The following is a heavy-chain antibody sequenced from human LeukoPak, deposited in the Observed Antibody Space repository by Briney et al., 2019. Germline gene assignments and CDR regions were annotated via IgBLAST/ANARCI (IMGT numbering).Heavy chain of an antibody. CDR2: IYYSGST. CDR1: GGSISGSSYY. D-gene: IGHD6-13*01. Sequence: SETLSLTCTVSGGSISGSSYYWGWIRQPPGKGLEWIGSIYYSGSTYYNPSLKSRVTISVDTSKNQFSLKLSSVTAADTAVYYCARGAGAAAGTSTDYWGQGTLVTVSS. CDR3: ARGAGAAAGTSTDY. J-gene: IGHJ4*02. V-gene: IGHV4-39*07.